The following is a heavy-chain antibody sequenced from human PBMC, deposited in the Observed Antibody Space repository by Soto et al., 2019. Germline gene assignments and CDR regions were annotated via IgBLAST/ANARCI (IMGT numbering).Heavy chain of an antibody. V-gene: IGHV3-74*01. CDR2: INSDGTSI. J-gene: IGHJ4*02. CDR1: GIDFRNTW. CDR3: ARFGGTIYSSGYHYYFDY. D-gene: IGHD3-22*01. Sequence: GGSLRLSCAASGIDFRNTWIHWVRQVPGKGLVWVSRINSDGTSIIYADFVKGRFTFSRDNAKNTVYLQMSSLRVEDTAVYYCARFGGTIYSSGYHYYFDYWGQGTLVTVSS.